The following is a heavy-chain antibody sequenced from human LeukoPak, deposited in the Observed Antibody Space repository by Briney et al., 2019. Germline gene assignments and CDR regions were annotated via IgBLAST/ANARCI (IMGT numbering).Heavy chain of an antibody. CDR2: IHTYNGNT. V-gene: IGHV1-18*01. CDR1: DYTFTSYD. Sequence: ASLTVSCKAPDYTFTSYDITWVRQAPGKALEWMGCIHTYNGNTSYAQKLQGRVTMITDTSTSTAYMELWSLRSDDTAVYYCARDFVAAAGSTGYWGQGTLVTVAS. CDR3: ARDFVAAAGSTGY. J-gene: IGHJ4*02. D-gene: IGHD6-13*01.